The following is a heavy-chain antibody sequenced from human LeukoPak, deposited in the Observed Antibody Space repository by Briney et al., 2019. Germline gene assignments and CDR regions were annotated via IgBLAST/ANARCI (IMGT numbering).Heavy chain of an antibody. D-gene: IGHD3-10*01. V-gene: IGHV3-48*03. CDR2: ISSSGSTI. CDR1: GFTFSSYE. CDR3: ARELWFGGRTMFDP. J-gene: IGHJ5*02. Sequence: GGSLRLSWAASGFTFSSYEMNWVRQAPGKGLEWVSYISSSGSTIYYADSVKGRFTISRDHAKNSLYKQMNSLRAEDTAVYYWARELWFGGRTMFDPWGQGTLVTVSS.